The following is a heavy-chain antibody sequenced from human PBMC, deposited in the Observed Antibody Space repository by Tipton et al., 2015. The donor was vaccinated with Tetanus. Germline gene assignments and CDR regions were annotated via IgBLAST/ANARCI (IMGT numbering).Heavy chain of an antibody. J-gene: IGHJ4*02. CDR3: GVLVRGVLLTRVIEY. CDR2: ISGSSNTK. Sequence: SLRLSCAASGFNFGDSFMSWMRQVPGKGLEWVSYISGSSNTKYVADSVKGRMAPSRDNAENSLYLQMDSLRVEDTAVYYWGVLVRGVLLTRVIEYWGQGIMVPVSP. V-gene: IGHV3-11*01. D-gene: IGHD3-10*01. CDR1: GFNFGDSF.